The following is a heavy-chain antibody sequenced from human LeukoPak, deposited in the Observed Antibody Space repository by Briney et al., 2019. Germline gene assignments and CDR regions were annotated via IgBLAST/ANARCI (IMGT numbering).Heavy chain of an antibody. J-gene: IGHJ4*02. CDR1: GVSVGNYY. CDR2: IYFSGSS. Sequence: SETLSLTHTVSGVSVGNYYWSWVRQPPGKGLEWIGYIYFSGSSNYNPSLKSRVTMSVDTSKNQFSLKLSSVTAADTAVYYCSRHVRSGYNFLDYWGQGNLVTVSS. D-gene: IGHD5-24*01. CDR3: SRHVRSGYNFLDY. V-gene: IGHV4-59*08.